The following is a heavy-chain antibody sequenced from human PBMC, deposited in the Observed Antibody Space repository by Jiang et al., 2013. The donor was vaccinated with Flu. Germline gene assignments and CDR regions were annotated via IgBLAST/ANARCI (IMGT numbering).Heavy chain of an antibody. V-gene: IGHV5-51*01. CDR3: ARQGVYNSGPFDY. CDR2: IYPGDSGT. Sequence: CGAEVKKPGESLKISCKGSGYSFTTYWIGWVRQMPGKGLEWMGIIYPGDSGTRYSPSFQGQVTISADKSISTAYLQWSSLKASDTAMYYCARQGVYNSGPFDYWGQGTLVTVSS. D-gene: IGHD5-18*01. J-gene: IGHJ4*02. CDR1: GYSFTTYW.